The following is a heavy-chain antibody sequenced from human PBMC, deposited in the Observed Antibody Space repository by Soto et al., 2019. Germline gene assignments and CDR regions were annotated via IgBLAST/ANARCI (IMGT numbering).Heavy chain of an antibody. J-gene: IGHJ3*02. D-gene: IGHD3-22*01. CDR1: GYSFTSYW. V-gene: IGHV5-51*01. CDR3: ATQYYYDSSGYPDAFDI. CDR2: IYPGDSDT. Sequence: GESLKISCKGAGYSFTSYWIGWVRQMPGKXLEWMGIIYPGDSDTRYSPSFQGQVTISADKSISTAYLQWSSLKASDTAMYYCATQYYYDSSGYPDAFDIWGQGTMVTVSS.